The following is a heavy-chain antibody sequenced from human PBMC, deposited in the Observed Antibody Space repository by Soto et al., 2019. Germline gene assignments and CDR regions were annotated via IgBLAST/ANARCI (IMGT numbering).Heavy chain of an antibody. D-gene: IGHD3-16*01. CDR3: ARGGGEGMDV. J-gene: IGHJ6*02. CDR2: ISDSGSTI. CDR1: GFTFSSYE. Sequence: GGSLRLSCAPSGFTFSSYEMNWVRQAPGKGLEWVSYISDSGSTIYSADSVKGRFTISRDNAKNSVYLQMNRLRAEDTAVYYCARGGGEGMDVWGQGTTVTVSS. V-gene: IGHV3-48*03.